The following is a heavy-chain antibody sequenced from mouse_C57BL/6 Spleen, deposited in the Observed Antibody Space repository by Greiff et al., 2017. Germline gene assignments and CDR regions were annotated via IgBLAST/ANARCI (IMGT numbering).Heavy chain of an antibody. J-gene: IGHJ4*01. Sequence: VKLQQSGAELVKPGASVKLSCKASGYTFTEYTIHWVKQRSGQGLEWIGWFYPGSGSIKYNEKFKDKATLTADKSSSTVYMELSRLTSEDSAVYFCARHEGDDGYHYYAMDYWGQGTSVTVSS. CDR2: FYPGSGSI. CDR3: ARHEGDDGYHYYAMDY. D-gene: IGHD2-3*01. V-gene: IGHV1-62-2*01. CDR1: GYTFTEYT.